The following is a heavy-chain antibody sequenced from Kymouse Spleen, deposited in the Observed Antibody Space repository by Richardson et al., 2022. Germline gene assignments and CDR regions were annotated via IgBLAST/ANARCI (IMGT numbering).Heavy chain of an antibody. J-gene: IGHJ6*02. V-gene: IGHV3-33*01. CDR1: GFTFSSYG. CDR2: IWYDGSNK. D-gene: IGHD2-2*02. CDR3: ARGGVVVPAANYYYYGMDV. Sequence: QVQLVESGGGVVQPGRSLRLSCAASGFTFSSYGMHWVRQAPGKGLEWVAVIWYDGSNKYYADSVKGRFTISRDNSKNTLYLQMNSLRAEDTAVYYCARGGVVVPAANYYYYGMDVWGQGTTVTVSS.